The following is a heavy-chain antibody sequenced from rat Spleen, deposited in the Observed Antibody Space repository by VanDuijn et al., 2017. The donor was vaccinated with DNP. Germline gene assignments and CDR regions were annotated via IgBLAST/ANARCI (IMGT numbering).Heavy chain of an antibody. CDR1: GFTFSVYA. CDR3: ARSRLPGYYPFAC. D-gene: IGHD1-4*01. J-gene: IGHJ2*01. CDR2: ITNTGDST. V-gene: IGHV5-17*01. Sequence: EVQLVESGGGLVQPGNSLKLSCAASGFTFSVYAMAWVRQSPKKGLEWVATITNTGDSTYYSDSVKGRFSISRDNAKSTLYLQVNSLRSEDTATYYCARSRLPGYYPFACWGQGVMVTVSS.